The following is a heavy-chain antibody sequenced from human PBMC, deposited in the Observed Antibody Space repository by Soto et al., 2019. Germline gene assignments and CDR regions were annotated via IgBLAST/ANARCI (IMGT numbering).Heavy chain of an antibody. Sequence: QLQLQESGSGLVKPSQTLSLTCAVSGGSISSGGYSWSWIRQPPGKGLEWIGYIYHSGSTYYNPTHKSRITRSVDRSKNQFSLKLSSVTAADTAVYYCARGIAVASGWFDPWGQGTLVTVSS. D-gene: IGHD6-19*01. V-gene: IGHV4-30-2*01. CDR2: IYHSGST. CDR3: ARGIAVASGWFDP. CDR1: GGSISSGGYS. J-gene: IGHJ5*02.